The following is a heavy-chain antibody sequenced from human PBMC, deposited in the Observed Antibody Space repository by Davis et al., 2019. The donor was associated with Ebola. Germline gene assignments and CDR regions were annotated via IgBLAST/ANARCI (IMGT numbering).Heavy chain of an antibody. CDR2: ISGFNTNT. D-gene: IGHD3-9*01. CDR1: GYTFPSYG. CDR3: ARAPNYDVLTGTSSYYFDY. V-gene: IGHV1-18*04. Sequence: ASVKVSCKSSGYTFPSYGLVWVRQAPGLGLEWMGWISGFNTNTNFAQKFQGRVTVSKDTSMNTAYMDLRSLTSDDTAIYYCARAPNYDVLTGTSSYYFDYWGQGTLVTVSS. J-gene: IGHJ4*02.